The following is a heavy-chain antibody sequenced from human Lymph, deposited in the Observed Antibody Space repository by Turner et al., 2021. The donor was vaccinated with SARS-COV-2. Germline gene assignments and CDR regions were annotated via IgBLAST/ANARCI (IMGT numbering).Heavy chain of an antibody. Sequence: EVQLVESGGGLVMPGGSLRLSCAASGFTFSTYSMNWVRQAPGKGLEWISSISSSSSYIYYADSVKGRFTITRDDAKNSLYLQMNSLRAEDTAVYFCARDIPTTADYFDYWGQGTLVTVSS. CDR1: GFTFSTYS. CDR3: ARDIPTTADYFDY. D-gene: IGHD4-17*01. J-gene: IGHJ4*02. V-gene: IGHV3-21*01. CDR2: ISSSSSYI.